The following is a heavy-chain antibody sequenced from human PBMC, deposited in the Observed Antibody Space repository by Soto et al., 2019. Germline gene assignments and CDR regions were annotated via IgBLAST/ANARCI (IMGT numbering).Heavy chain of an antibody. V-gene: IGHV1-18*01. CDR3: ARDGGSYWADYYHGMDV. CDR1: GYTFTNFG. D-gene: IGHD1-26*01. J-gene: IGHJ6*02. CDR2: ISAVNGNT. Sequence: SVKVSCKASGYTFTNFGISWVRQAPGQGLEWMGWISAVNGNTKYAQRFHGRVTMSTDTSTSTAYMDLRSMRSDDTAVYYCARDGGSYWADYYHGMDVWGQGTTVTVSS.